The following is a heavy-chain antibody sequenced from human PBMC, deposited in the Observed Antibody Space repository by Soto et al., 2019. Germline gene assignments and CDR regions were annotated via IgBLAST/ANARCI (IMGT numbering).Heavy chain of an antibody. CDR2: ITNTGGDT. V-gene: IGHV3-23*01. CDR1: GFTFSSNA. CDR3: ARASGESYPGSRVFDS. D-gene: IGHD3-10*01. J-gene: IGHJ4*02. Sequence: PGGSLRLSCAASGFTFSSNAMSWARQAPGKGLEWVSVITNTGGDTLYADSVKGRFTISRDNSKNTLYLQMNSLRAEDTAIYYCARASGESYPGSRVFDSWGQGTRVTVSS.